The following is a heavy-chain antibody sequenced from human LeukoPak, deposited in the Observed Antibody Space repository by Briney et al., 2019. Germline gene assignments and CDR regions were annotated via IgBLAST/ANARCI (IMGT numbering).Heavy chain of an antibody. V-gene: IGHV4-59*12. CDR2: IYYSGSN. J-gene: IGHJ4*02. CDR3: ARERVGSGWYYFDY. CDR1: GGSISSYY. Sequence: SETLSLTCTVSGGSISSYYWSWIRQPPGKGLEWIGYIYYSGSNNYNPSLKSRVTISVDTSKNQFSLKLSSVTAADTAVYYCARERVGSGWYYFDYWGQGTLVTVSS. D-gene: IGHD6-19*01.